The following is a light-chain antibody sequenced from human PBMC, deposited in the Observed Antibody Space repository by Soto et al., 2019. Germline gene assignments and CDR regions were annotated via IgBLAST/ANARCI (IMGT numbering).Light chain of an antibody. CDR3: SSYTSSSTLYA. CDR2: DVS. CDR1: SRDVRRYNY. Sequence: QSALTKPASVSRSPGQSIIISCTGTSRDVRRYNYVSWYQQHPGKAPKLMIHDVSNRPSGVSDRFSGSKSGNTASLTISGLQAEDEADYYCSSYTSSSTLYAFGTGTKLTVL. V-gene: IGLV2-14*01. J-gene: IGLJ1*01.